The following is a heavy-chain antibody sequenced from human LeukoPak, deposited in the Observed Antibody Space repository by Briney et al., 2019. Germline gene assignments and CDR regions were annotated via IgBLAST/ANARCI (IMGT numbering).Heavy chain of an antibody. CDR2: FDPEDGET. CDR3: ATGLRGDAFDI. Sequence: MGGFDPEDGETIYAQKFQGRVTMTEDTSTDTAYMELSSLRSEDTAVYYCATGLRGDAFDIWGQGTMVTVSS. V-gene: IGHV1-24*01. J-gene: IGHJ3*02.